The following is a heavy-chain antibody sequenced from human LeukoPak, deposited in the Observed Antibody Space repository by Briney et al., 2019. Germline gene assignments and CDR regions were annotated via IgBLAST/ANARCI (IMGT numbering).Heavy chain of an antibody. D-gene: IGHD5-24*01. Sequence: ASVTVSCKTSGYIFTPHHIHWMRQAPGQGLELLGWVSAANNPEYSQKFQGRVVITRDASATTSYLELNSLRSEDTAVYYCAMSVEMPPIPSFDYWGQGTLVTVSS. CDR2: VSAANNP. V-gene: IGHV1-3*01. J-gene: IGHJ4*02. CDR1: GYIFTPHH. CDR3: AMSVEMPPIPSFDY.